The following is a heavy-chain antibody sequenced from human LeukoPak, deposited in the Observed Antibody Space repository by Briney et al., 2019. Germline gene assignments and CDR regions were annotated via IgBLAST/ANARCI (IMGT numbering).Heavy chain of an antibody. V-gene: IGHV4-30-2*01. CDR1: GGSISSGGYY. D-gene: IGHD3-10*01. CDR3: ARYYYGSGSYESAY. J-gene: IGHJ4*02. CDR2: IYHSGST. Sequence: SETLSLTCTVSGGSISSGGYYWSWIRQPPGKGLEWIGYIYHSGSTYYNPSLKSQVTISVDRSKNQFSLKLNSVTAADTAVYYCARYYYGSGSYESAYWGQGTLVTVSS.